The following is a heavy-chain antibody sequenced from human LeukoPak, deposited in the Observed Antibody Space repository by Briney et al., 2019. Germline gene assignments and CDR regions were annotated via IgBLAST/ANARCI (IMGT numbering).Heavy chain of an antibody. Sequence: GGSLRLSCAASGFTFSSYAMSWVRQAPGKGLEWVSVIYSGGSTYYADSVKGRFPISRDNSKNTLYLQMNSLRAEDTAVYYCARGTYYYDSSGRDYWGQGTLVTVSS. J-gene: IGHJ4*02. V-gene: IGHV3-53*01. CDR1: GFTFSSYA. CDR3: ARGTYYYDSSGRDY. CDR2: IYSGGST. D-gene: IGHD3-22*01.